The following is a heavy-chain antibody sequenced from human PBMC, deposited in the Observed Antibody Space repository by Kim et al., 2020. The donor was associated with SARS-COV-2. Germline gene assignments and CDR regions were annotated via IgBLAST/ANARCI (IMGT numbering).Heavy chain of an antibody. V-gene: IGHV3-23*01. CDR3: AKDYRFYYYDSSGYYFDY. D-gene: IGHD3-22*01. J-gene: IGHJ4*02. Sequence: KGRFTISRDNAKNTLYLQMNSLRAEDTAVYYCAKDYRFYYYDSSGYYFDYWGQGTLVTVSS.